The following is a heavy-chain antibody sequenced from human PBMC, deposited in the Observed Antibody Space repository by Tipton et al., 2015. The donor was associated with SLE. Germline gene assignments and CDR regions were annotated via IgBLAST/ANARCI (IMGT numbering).Heavy chain of an antibody. CDR2: IRYDGSNK. Sequence: SLRLSCAASGFTFSSYGMHWVRQAPGKGLEWVAFIRYDGSNKYYADSVKGRFPISRANSQNTLYLQMNSLRAGDTSEYYCASPGVAAGGGTFAYWAQGALVTVSS. V-gene: IGHV3-30*02. D-gene: IGHD6-13*01. J-gene: IGHJ4*02. CDR1: GFTFSSYG. CDR3: ASPGVAAGGGTFAY.